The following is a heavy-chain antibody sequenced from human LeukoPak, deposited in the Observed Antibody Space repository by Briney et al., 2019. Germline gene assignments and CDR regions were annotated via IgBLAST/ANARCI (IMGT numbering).Heavy chain of an antibody. CDR3: ARVDTAMVFNWFDP. V-gene: IGHV4-61*01. CDR1: GYSISSGYY. J-gene: IGHJ5*02. D-gene: IGHD5-18*01. Sequence: RASETLSLTCAVSGYSISSGYYWGWIRQPPGKGLEWIGYIYYSGSTNYNPSLKSRVTISVDTSKNQFSLKLSSVTAADTAVYYCARVDTAMVFNWFDPWGQGTLVTVSS. CDR2: IYYSGST.